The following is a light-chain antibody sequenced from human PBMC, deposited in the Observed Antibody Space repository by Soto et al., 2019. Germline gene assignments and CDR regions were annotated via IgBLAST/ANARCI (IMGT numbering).Light chain of an antibody. CDR3: SSYTSSSTPGV. V-gene: IGLV2-14*01. CDR2: EVS. J-gene: IGLJ3*02. Sequence: QSALTQPASVSGSPGQSISISCTGTSSDVGGYNYVSWYQQHPGKAPKLMIYEVSNRPSGVSNRFSGSKSGNTASLTISGLQAEDGAEYYCSSYTSSSTPGVFGGGTKLTVL. CDR1: SSDVGGYNY.